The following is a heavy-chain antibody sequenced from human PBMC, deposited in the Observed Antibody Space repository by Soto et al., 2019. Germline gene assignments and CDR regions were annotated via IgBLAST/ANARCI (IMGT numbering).Heavy chain of an antibody. CDR3: TTDTPDY. V-gene: IGHV3-15*07. Sequence: SVSNAWMNWVRQAPGKGLEWVGRIKSKTDGGTTDYAAPVKGRFTISRDDPKNTLYLQMNSLKTEDTAVYYCTTDTPDYWGQGTLVTVSS. J-gene: IGHJ4*02. CDR1: SVSNAW. CDR2: IKSKTDGGTT.